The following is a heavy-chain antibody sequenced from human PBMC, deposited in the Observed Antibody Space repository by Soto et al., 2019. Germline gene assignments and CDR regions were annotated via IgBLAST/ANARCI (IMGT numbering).Heavy chain of an antibody. D-gene: IGHD1-26*01. CDR3: ARDLSGTGLDV. CDR1: GASVGTFY. CDR2: VYSTGLT. V-gene: IGHV4-4*07. Sequence: QVELHESGPGLVKPSETLSLTCTVSGASVGTFYWSWIRQSATKGLEWIGRVYSTGLTAYNPALEGGVSMSLDRSNNQFSLEMKSVTAADAAVYFCARDLSGTGLDVWGRGTTVSVSS. J-gene: IGHJ6*02.